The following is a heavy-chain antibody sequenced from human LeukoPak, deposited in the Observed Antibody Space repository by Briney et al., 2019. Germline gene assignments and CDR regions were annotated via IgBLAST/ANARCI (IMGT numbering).Heavy chain of an antibody. CDR3: ARAPTRVAATPDDY. CDR1: GFTFSSYS. V-gene: IGHV3-21*01. J-gene: IGHJ4*02. Sequence: GGSLRLSCAASGFTFSSYSMNWVRQAPGKGLEWVSSISSSSSYIYYADSVKGRFTISRDNAKNSLYLQMNSLRAEGTAVYYCARAPTRVAATPDDYWGQGTLVTVSS. D-gene: IGHD2-15*01. CDR2: ISSSSSYI.